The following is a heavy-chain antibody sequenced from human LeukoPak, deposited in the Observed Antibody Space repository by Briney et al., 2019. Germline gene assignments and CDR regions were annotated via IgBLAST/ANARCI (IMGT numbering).Heavy chain of an antibody. D-gene: IGHD5-18*01. J-gene: IGHJ4*02. CDR2: ISGSGGST. Sequence: PGGSLRLSCAASGFTFSSYGMHWVRQALGKGLEWVSAISGSGGSTYYADSVKGRFTISRDNSKNTLYLQMNSLRAEDTAVHYCAKDMSYGRVWGQGTLVTVSS. CDR3: AKDMSYGRV. CDR1: GFTFSSYG. V-gene: IGHV3-23*01.